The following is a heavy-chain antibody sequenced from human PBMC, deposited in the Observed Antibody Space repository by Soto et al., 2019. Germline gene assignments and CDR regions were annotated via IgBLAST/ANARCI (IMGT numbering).Heavy chain of an antibody. CDR3: ARQADYPGEIGAFDI. D-gene: IGHD3-16*01. J-gene: IGHJ3*02. Sequence: QLQPQESGPVLVKPSETLSLTCTVSGGSISSSSYYWGWIRQPPGKGLEWIGSIYYSGSTYYNPSLKIRVTISVDTPKNQSTLKLSSVTAADTAVYYCARQADYPGEIGAFDIWGQGTMVTVSS. V-gene: IGHV4-39*01. CDR1: GGSISSSSYY. CDR2: IYYSGST.